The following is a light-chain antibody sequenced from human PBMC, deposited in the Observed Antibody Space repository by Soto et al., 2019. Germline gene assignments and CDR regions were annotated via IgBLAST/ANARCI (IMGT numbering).Light chain of an antibody. CDR3: SSYTSSSTLHV. CDR1: SNDVGSYNL. J-gene: IGLJ1*01. CDR2: ESS. V-gene: IGLV2-14*02. Sequence: QSVLTQPASVSGSPGQSITISCIGTSNDVGSYNLVSWYQQHPGKAPKLIIYESSERPSGVSNRFSGSKSGNTASLTISGLQAEDEADYYCSSYTSSSTLHVFGTGTKLTVL.